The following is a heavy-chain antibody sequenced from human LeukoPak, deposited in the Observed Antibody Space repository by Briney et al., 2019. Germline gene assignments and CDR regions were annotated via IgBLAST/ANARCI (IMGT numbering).Heavy chain of an antibody. J-gene: IGHJ4*02. D-gene: IGHD1-1*01. CDR2: ISSSSSYI. CDR3: ARDGATGMTLDY. V-gene: IGHV3-21*01. Sequence: PGGSLRLSCAASGFTFSSYSMNWVRQAPGKGLEWVSSISSSSSYIYYADSVKGRFTISRDNAKNSLYMQMNSLRAEDTAVYYCARDGATGMTLDYWGQGTLVTVSS. CDR1: GFTFSSYS.